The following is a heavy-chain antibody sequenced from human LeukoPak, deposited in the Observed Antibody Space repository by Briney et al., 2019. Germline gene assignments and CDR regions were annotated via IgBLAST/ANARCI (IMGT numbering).Heavy chain of an antibody. V-gene: IGHV1-2*02. CDR2: INSNSGDT. CDR3: ASGRSGGYGLDV. J-gene: IGHJ6*02. CDR1: GYTFTSYG. D-gene: IGHD1-26*01. Sequence: ASVKVSCKASGYTFTSYGISWVRQAPGQGLEWVGWINSNSGDTEYAQTFQGRVTMTRDTSISTAYMELTGLRSVDTAVYYCASGRSGGYGLDVWDHGTTVTVSS.